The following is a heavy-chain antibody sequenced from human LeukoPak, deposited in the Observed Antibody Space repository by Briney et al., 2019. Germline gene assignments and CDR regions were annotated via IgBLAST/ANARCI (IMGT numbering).Heavy chain of an antibody. D-gene: IGHD3-22*01. Sequence: GGSLRLSCAASGFTVSSNYMNWVRQAPGKGLEWVSVIYSGGATYYADSVKGRFTISRDNSKNTLYLQMNSRRAEDTAVYYCASRDYYDSSGYPDAFDIWGQGTMVTVSS. CDR3: ASRDYYDSSGYPDAFDI. CDR2: IYSGGAT. V-gene: IGHV3-53*01. CDR1: GFTVSSNY. J-gene: IGHJ3*02.